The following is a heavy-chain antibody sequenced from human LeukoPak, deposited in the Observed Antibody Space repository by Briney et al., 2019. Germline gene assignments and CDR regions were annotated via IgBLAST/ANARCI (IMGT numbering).Heavy chain of an antibody. D-gene: IGHD3-10*01. CDR2: IIPIFGTA. Sequence: SVKLSCKASGLTVSSYAMSWVRQAPGQGLEWMGGIIPIFGTAYYAQNFQGRVTISADESTNTAYMELSSLRSGDTAVYYCGIRAITMVRGASMDVWGQGTTVTVSS. V-gene: IGHV1-69*13. J-gene: IGHJ6*02. CDR3: GIRAITMVRGASMDV. CDR1: GLTVSSYA.